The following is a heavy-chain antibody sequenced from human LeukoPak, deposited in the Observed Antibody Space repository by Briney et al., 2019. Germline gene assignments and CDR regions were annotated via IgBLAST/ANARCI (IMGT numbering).Heavy chain of an antibody. D-gene: IGHD3-10*01. V-gene: IGHV3-48*01. J-gene: IGHJ5*02. CDR3: ARDRDTMIRFPPNWLDP. CDR1: GFTFSRYS. Sequence: GGSLRLSCAASGFTFSRYSMNWVRQAPGKGLEWISYISSSTTTKDYADSVKGRFTISRDNAKNSVFLQMNSVRAEDTAVYYCARDRDTMIRFPPNWLDPWGQGTLVIVSP. CDR2: ISSSTTTK.